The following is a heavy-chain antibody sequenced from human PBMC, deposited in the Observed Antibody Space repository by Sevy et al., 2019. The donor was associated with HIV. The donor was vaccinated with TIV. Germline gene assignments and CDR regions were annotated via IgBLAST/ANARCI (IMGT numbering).Heavy chain of an antibody. CDR2: IRNKTYGETR. V-gene: IGHV3-49*03. Sequence: GGSLRLSCRGSGFNFGDYIMSWFRQAPGKGLDWVGFIRNKTYGETREYAASVKDRVTISRDDSKGIAYLQMNSLKTEDTARYYCTRAMYYYDSGSYYGMDVWGQGTTVTVSS. D-gene: IGHD3-10*01. CDR3: TRAMYYYDSGSYYGMDV. CDR1: GFNFGDYI. J-gene: IGHJ6*02.